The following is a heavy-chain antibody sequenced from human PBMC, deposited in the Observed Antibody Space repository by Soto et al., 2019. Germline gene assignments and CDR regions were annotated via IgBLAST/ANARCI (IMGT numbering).Heavy chain of an antibody. CDR2: IYPGDSDT. D-gene: IGHD6-6*01. CDR1: GYSFTTYW. J-gene: IGHJ3*02. Sequence: EVQLVQSGAEVKKPGESLKISCKGSGYSFTTYWIGWVRQMPGKGLECMGIIYPGDSDTRYSPSFQGQVTISADKSISTAYLQWSSLKASDTAMYYCATSSIAARKRHDAFDIWGQGTMVTVSS. CDR3: ATSSIAARKRHDAFDI. V-gene: IGHV5-51*01.